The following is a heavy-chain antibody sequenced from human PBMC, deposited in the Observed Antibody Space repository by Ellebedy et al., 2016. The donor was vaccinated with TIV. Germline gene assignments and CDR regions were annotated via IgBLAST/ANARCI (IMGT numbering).Heavy chain of an antibody. CDR2: ISWNSGSI. Sequence: SLKISCAASGFTFDDYAMHWVRQAPGKGLEWVSGISWNSGSIGYADSVKGRFTISRDNAKNSLYLQMNSLRAEDTALYYCARSLPIWFGDAEYGMDVWGQGTTVTVSS. CDR1: GFTFDDYA. J-gene: IGHJ6*02. V-gene: IGHV3-9*01. CDR3: ARSLPIWFGDAEYGMDV. D-gene: IGHD3-10*01.